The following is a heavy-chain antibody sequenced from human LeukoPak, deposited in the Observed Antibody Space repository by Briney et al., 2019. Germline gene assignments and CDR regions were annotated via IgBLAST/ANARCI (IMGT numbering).Heavy chain of an antibody. CDR2: IYYSGST. CDR3: AIFGVDGFDY. D-gene: IGHD3-3*01. J-gene: IGHJ4*02. V-gene: IGHV4-39*07. CDR1: GGSISSSSYY. Sequence: SETLSLTCTVSGGSISSSSYYWGWIRQPPGKGLEWIGSIYYSGSTYYNPSLKSRVTISVDTSKNQFSLKLSSVTAADTAVYYCAIFGVDGFDYWGQGTLVTVSS.